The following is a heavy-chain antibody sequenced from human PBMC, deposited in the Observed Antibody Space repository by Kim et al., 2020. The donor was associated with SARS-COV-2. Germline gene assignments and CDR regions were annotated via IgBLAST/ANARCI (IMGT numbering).Heavy chain of an antibody. Sequence: YYAASVKGRFTISRDNSKNTLYLQMNSLRAEDTAVYYCAKCGGLSCGMDVWGQGTTVTVSS. V-gene: IGHV3-23*01. J-gene: IGHJ6*02. D-gene: IGHD3-10*01. CDR3: AKCGGLSCGMDV.